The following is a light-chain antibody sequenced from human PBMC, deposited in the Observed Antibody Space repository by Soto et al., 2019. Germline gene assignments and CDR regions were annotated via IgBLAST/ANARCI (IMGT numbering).Light chain of an antibody. CDR1: QSVSSY. J-gene: IGKJ5*01. Sequence: EIVLTQTPATLSLSPGERATLSFRASQSVSSYLAWYQQKPGQAPRLLIYDASNRATGIPARFSGSGSGTDFTLTISSLEPEDFGVYYCQQRSNWPTFGQGTRLEI. V-gene: IGKV3-11*01. CDR3: QQRSNWPT. CDR2: DAS.